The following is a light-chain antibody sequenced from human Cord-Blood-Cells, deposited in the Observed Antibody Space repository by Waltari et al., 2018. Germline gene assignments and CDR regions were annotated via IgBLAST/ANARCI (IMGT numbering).Light chain of an antibody. V-gene: IGKV1-39*01. CDR3: QQSDSTQWT. Sequence: DIQMTQSPSSLSASVGDRVTITCRASQRISSYLNWYQQKPGKAPKLLIYAAASLQSGVQPRFSGSGSGTEFTLTISRLQPEDFATYYCQQSDSTQWTFGQGTKVEIK. CDR2: AAA. CDR1: QRISSY. J-gene: IGKJ1*01.